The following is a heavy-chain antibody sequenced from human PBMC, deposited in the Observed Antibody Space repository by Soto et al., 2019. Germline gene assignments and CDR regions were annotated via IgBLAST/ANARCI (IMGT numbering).Heavy chain of an antibody. D-gene: IGHD1-26*01. J-gene: IGHJ4*02. CDR2: DASKA. V-gene: IGHV3-33*01. CDR3: ARTGSYGDY. Sequence: QVQLVESRGGVVQPGRSLRLSCAASGFTFSNYAMHWVRQAPGKGLEWVAVDASKAYYAESVKGRFTISRDNSKDTLYLQMNSLRGEDTAVYYCARTGSYGDYWGQGTLVTVSS. CDR1: GFTFSNYA.